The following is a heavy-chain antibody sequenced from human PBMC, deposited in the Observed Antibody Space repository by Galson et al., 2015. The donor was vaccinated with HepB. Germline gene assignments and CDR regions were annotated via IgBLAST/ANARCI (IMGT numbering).Heavy chain of an antibody. D-gene: IGHD3-22*01. J-gene: IGHJ4*02. CDR3: ARDDGGDTSGHLWG. V-gene: IGHV1-2*06. CDR2: IRRSSGDT. Sequence: SLKLSCTASAYTFSDHYIHWVRQAPGQGLEWIGRIRRSSGDTNYAQRFLGRVTLTRDRSIGTAYMALSRLTSDDTAVYYCARDDGGDTSGHLWGWGQGTLVTVSS. CDR1: AYTFSDHY.